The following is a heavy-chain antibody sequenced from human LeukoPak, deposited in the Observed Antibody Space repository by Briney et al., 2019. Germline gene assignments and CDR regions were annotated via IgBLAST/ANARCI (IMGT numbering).Heavy chain of an antibody. D-gene: IGHD3-22*01. J-gene: IGHJ3*02. V-gene: IGHV3-33*01. CDR2: IWYDGSNK. Sequence: PGGSLRLSCAASGFTFSSYGMHWVRQAPGKGLEWVAVIWYDGSNKYYADSVKGRFTISRDNSKNTLYLQMNSLRAEDTAVYYCARDRSLGYYDTHDAFDIWGQGTMVTVSS. CDR1: GFTFSSYG. CDR3: ARDRSLGYYDTHDAFDI.